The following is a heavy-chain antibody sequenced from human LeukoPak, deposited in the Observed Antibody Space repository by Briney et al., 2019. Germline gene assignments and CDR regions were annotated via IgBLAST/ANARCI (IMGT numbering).Heavy chain of an antibody. CDR1: GYSFTSYW. CDR3: ARLYSNYGFGSGYFDL. J-gene: IGHJ2*01. V-gene: IGHV5-51*01. CDR2: IYPGDSDA. D-gene: IGHD4-11*01. Sequence: GESLKISCKASGYSFTSYWIAWVRQMPGKGLEWMGIIYPGDSDARDSPSFQGQVTISADKSIRTAYLQWSSLKASDTAMYYCARLYSNYGFGSGYFDLWGRGTLVTVSS.